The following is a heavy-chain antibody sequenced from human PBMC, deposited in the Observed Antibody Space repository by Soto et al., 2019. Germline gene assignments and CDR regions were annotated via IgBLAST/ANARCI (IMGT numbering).Heavy chain of an antibody. CDR1: VFTFSSYA. V-gene: IGHV3-30-3*01. D-gene: IGHD3-22*01. J-gene: IGHJ3*02. CDR2: ISYDGSNK. CDR3: ASLPSYYYDSSGYYGDAFDI. Sequence: PVGSLRLSCASSVFTFSSYAMHCVRHSPGKWLEWVAVISYDGSNKYYADSVKGRFTISRDNSKNTLYLQMNSLRAEDTAVYYCASLPSYYYDSSGYYGDAFDIWGQGTMVTVSS.